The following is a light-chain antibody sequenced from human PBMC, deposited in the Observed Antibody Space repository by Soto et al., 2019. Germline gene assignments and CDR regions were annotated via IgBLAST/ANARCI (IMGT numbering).Light chain of an antibody. V-gene: IGKV1-17*01. J-gene: IGKJ4*02. CDR1: QGIRTN. CDR3: LQHDSYPRT. CDR2: DAS. Sequence: IQMTQSPSSLSASVGDTITITCRASQGIRTNLGWYQQKPGKAPKRLMYDASSLPSGDPSRFSGNGAGTRFTLTIRGLQPEDFATYSCLQHDSYPRTFGPGTKVEVK.